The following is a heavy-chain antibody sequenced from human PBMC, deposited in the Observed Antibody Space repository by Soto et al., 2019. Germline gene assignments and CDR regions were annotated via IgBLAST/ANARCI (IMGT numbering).Heavy chain of an antibody. CDR1: GFTFSSYD. CDR3: VRRVSGNDDD. J-gene: IGHJ4*02. D-gene: IGHD1-1*01. Sequence: EVQLAESGGGMVQPGGSLRLSCVASGFTFSSYDMHWVRQAPGKGLEYVSSISSNGGTTYYGNSVKGSFTISRDNSKTTLYLQMGSLRAEDMAVYYCVRRVSGNDDDWGRGTLVTVSS. CDR2: ISSNGGTT. V-gene: IGHV3-64*01.